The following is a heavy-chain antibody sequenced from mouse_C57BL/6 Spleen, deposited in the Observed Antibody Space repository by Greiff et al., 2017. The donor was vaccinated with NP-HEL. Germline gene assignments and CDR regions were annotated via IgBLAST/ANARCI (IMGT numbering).Heavy chain of an antibody. V-gene: IGHV5-6*02. CDR3: ARRIQGYFDV. CDR1: GFTFSSYG. J-gene: IGHJ1*03. CDR2: ISSGGSYT. Sequence: EVKVVESGGDLVKPGGSLKLSCAASGFTFSSYGMSWVRQTPDKRLEWVATISSGGSYTYYPDSVKGRFTISRDNAKNTLYLQMSSLKSEDTAMYYCARRIQGYFDVWGTGTTVTVSS.